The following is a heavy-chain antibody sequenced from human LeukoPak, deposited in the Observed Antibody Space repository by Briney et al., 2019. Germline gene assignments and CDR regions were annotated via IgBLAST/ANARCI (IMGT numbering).Heavy chain of an antibody. J-gene: IGHJ4*02. CDR3: ARDGLGHYFDY. D-gene: IGHD6-6*01. CDR2: IFYSGST. V-gene: IGHV4-39*07. Sequence: SETLSLTCTVSGGSISTSNYYWGWIRQPPGKGLEWIGNIFYSGSTYYSPSLKSRVTISVDTSKNQFSLKLSSVTAADTAVYYCARDGLGHYFDYWGQGTLVTVSS. CDR1: GGSISTSNYY.